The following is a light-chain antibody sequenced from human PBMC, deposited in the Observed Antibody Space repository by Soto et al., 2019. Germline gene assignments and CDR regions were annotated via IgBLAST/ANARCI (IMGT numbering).Light chain of an antibody. J-gene: IGLJ1*01. CDR3: TSYAGTDSFFYV. CDR2: EVS. Sequence: QSVLTQPPSASGSPGQSVTISCTGTSSDVGAYNYVSWYQQLPRKAPKLIIYEVSKRPSGVPDRFSGSKSGNTASLTVSGLQAEDEADYYCTSYAGTDSFFYVFGTGTKVTVL. CDR1: SSDVGAYNY. V-gene: IGLV2-8*01.